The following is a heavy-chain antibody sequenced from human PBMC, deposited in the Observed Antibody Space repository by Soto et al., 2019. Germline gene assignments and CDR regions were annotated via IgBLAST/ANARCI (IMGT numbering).Heavy chain of an antibody. CDR1: GYTFTSYG. J-gene: IGHJ6*03. Sequence: QVPLVQSGAEVKKPGASVKVSCKASGYTFTSYGISWVRQAPGQGLEWMGWISAYNGNTNYAQKLQGRVTMTTDTSTSTAYMELRSLSSDVTSVYYCARDGIELSRIIMPAPYYYYYMDVWGKGTTVTVSS. CDR2: ISAYNGNT. CDR3: ARDGIELSRIIMPAPYYYYYMDV. D-gene: IGHD1-26*01. V-gene: IGHV1-18*01.